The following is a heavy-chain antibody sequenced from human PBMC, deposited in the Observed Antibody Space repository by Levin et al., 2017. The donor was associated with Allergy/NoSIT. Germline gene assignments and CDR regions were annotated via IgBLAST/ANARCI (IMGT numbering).Heavy chain of an antibody. CDR3: AVPTTVTGLFDY. CDR1: GFTFSSYG. J-gene: IGHJ4*02. V-gene: IGHV3-30*03. Sequence: GESLKISCAASGFTFSSYGMHWVRQAPGKGLEWVAVISYDGSNKYYADSVKGRFTISRDNSKNTLYLQMNSLRAEDTAVYYCAVPTTVTGLFDYWGQGTLVTVSS. CDR2: ISYDGSNK. D-gene: IGHD4-17*01.